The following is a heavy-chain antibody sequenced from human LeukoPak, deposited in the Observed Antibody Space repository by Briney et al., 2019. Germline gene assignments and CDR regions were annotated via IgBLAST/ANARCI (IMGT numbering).Heavy chain of an antibody. J-gene: IGHJ6*02. CDR3: AREDTAMVTAYYYYYYGMDV. CDR2: IKQDGSEK. D-gene: IGHD5-18*01. V-gene: IGHV3-7*01. CDR1: GFTSSSYW. Sequence: GRSLRPSCAASGFTSSSYWMSCVRQAPGKGLEWVANIKQDGSEKYYVDSVKGRFTISRDKAKNSLYLQMNSLRAEDTAVYYCAREDTAMVTAYYYYYYGMDVWGQGTTVTVSS.